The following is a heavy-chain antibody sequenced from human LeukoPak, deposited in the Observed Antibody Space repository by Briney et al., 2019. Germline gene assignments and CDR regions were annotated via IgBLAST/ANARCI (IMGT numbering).Heavy chain of an antibody. J-gene: IGHJ4*02. CDR2: IYYSGST. V-gene: IGHV4-31*03. Sequence: PSETLSLTCTVSGGSISSGGYYWSWIRQHPGKGLEWIGYIYYSGSTYYNPSLKSRVTISVDTSKNQFSLKLSSVTAADTAVYYCARATIVAAICYFDYWGQGTLVTVSS. D-gene: IGHD2-15*01. CDR3: ARATIVAAICYFDY. CDR1: GGSISSGGYY.